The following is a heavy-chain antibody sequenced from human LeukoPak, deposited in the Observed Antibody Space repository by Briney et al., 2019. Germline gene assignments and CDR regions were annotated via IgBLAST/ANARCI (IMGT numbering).Heavy chain of an antibody. D-gene: IGHD1-26*01. Sequence: PGGPLRLSCTTTGFTFGDYGMTWVRQAPGKGLEWVGFIRSRLYGGTTEYAASVKDRFTVSRDDSKSIAYLQMNNVNTEDTAVYFCGRGLTVVGAKYYFDYWGQGTLVTVSS. V-gene: IGHV3-49*04. J-gene: IGHJ4*02. CDR3: GRGLTVVGAKYYFDY. CDR2: IRSRLYGGTT. CDR1: GFTFGDYG.